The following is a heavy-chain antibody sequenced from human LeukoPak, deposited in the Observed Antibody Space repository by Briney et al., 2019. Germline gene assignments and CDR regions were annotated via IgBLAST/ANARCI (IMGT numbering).Heavy chain of an antibody. V-gene: IGHV4-30-2*01. D-gene: IGHD6-6*01. Sequence: SETLSLTCTVPGGSISSGGYYWSWIRQPPGKGLEWIGYIYHSGSTYYNPSLKSRVTISVDRSKNQFSLKLSSVTAADTAVYYWARKASSVAASGNNLFDPWGQGTPGNVSS. CDR2: IYHSGST. CDR1: GGSISSGGYY. CDR3: ARKASSVAASGNNLFDP. J-gene: IGHJ5*01.